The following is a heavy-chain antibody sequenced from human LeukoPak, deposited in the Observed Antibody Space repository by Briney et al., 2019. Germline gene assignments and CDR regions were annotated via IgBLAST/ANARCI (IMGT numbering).Heavy chain of an antibody. Sequence: ASVKVSCKASGYSFTSHYMHWVRQAPGQGLEWMGIINPSGDSASYAQKFQGRVTMTRDTSTSTAYMELSSLRSEDTAVYYCARGGSRNCDYWGQGTLVTVPS. V-gene: IGHV1-46*01. CDR2: INPSGDSA. D-gene: IGHD2-15*01. CDR1: GYSFTSHY. J-gene: IGHJ4*02. CDR3: ARGGSRNCDY.